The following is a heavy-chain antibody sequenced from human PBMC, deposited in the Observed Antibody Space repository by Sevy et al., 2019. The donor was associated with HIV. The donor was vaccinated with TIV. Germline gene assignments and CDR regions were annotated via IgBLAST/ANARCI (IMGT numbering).Heavy chain of an antibody. Sequence: GGSLRLSCAASGVTFSSYGIHWVRQAPGKGLEWVAVISYDGSKKNHAESMKGRFTISRDNSKNTLYLEMSSLRLEDTAVYYCVHSSGLYGYYYGMDVWGQGTTVTVSS. CDR2: ISYDGSKK. J-gene: IGHJ6*02. D-gene: IGHD3-3*01. CDR1: GVTFSSYG. CDR3: VHSSGLYGYYYGMDV. V-gene: IGHV3-30*03.